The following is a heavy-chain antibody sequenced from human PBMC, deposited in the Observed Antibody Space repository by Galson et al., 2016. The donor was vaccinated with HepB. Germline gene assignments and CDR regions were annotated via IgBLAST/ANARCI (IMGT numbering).Heavy chain of an antibody. J-gene: IGHJ4*02. CDR3: GRGWGDY. Sequence: SVKVSCKASGYSFVDSGISWVRQAPGQGLEWMGWINTKSGITIYAQKFQGRLTVTRDTSTNTGHMELRYLRSDDTAVYYCGRGWGDYWGQGTLVTVSS. CDR1: GYSFVDSG. CDR2: INTKSGIT. D-gene: IGHD2-15*01. V-gene: IGHV1-18*01.